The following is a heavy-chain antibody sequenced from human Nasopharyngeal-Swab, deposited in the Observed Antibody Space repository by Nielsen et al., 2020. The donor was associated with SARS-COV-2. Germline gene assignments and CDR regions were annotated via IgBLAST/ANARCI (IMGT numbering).Heavy chain of an antibody. CDR2: MNPNSVNT. CDR1: GHTFTSYD. J-gene: IGHJ4*02. V-gene: IGHV1-8*01. D-gene: IGHD1-26*01. CDR3: ARGRRGIVGATVYYFDY. Sequence: ASVKVSCKASGHTFTSYDINWVRQATGQGLEWMGWMNPNSVNTGYAQKFQGRVTMTRNTSISTAYMELSSLRSEDTAVYYCARGRRGIVGATVYYFDYWGQGTLVTVSS.